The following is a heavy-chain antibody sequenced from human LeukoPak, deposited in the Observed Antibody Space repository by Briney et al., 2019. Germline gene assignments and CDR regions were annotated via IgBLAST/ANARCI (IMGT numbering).Heavy chain of an antibody. V-gene: IGHV1-8*03. CDR2: MNPNSGNT. CDR1: GYTFTSYD. Sequence: ASVKVSCKASGYTFTSYDINWVRQATGQGLEWMGWMNPNSGNTGYAQKFQGRVTITRNTSISTAYMELSSLRSEDTAVYYRARERFGSIGLWYWGQGTLVTVSS. J-gene: IGHJ4*02. CDR3: ARERFGSIGLWY. D-gene: IGHD3-10*01.